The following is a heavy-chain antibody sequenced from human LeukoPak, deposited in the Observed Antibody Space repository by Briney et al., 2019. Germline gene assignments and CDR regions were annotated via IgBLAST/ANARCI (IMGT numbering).Heavy chain of an antibody. V-gene: IGHV3-7*01. Sequence: GGSLRLSCAASGFTFSSFWMSWVRQAPGKGLEWVANIKQDGSEKYYVDSVKGRFTISRDNAKNSLYLQMNSLRAEDTAVYYCAIPPLSGTGSSRPLAGVDVWGQGTTVTVSS. CDR3: AIPPLSGTGSSRPLAGVDV. CDR1: GFTFSSFW. D-gene: IGHD3-10*01. J-gene: IGHJ6*02. CDR2: IKQDGSEK.